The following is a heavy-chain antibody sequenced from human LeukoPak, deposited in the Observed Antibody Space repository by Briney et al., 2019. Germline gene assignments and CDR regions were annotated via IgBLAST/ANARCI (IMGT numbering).Heavy chain of an antibody. D-gene: IGHD3-22*01. Sequence: GGSLRLSCAASGFTFSSYEMNWVRQAPGKGLEWVSYISSSSSTIYYADSVKGRFTISRDNAKNSLYLQMNSLRAEDTAVYYCARGGDWEYYYDSSGYYGAFDIWGQGTMVTVSS. CDR3: ARGGDWEYYYDSSGYYGAFDI. V-gene: IGHV3-48*01. CDR1: GFTFSSYE. CDR2: ISSSSSTI. J-gene: IGHJ3*02.